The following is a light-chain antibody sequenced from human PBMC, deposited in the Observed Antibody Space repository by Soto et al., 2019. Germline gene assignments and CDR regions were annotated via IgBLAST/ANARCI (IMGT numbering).Light chain of an antibody. CDR2: DAS. CDR1: QSVRSSY. V-gene: IGKV3D-20*01. Sequence: EIVLTQSPATLSLSPGERATLSCGASQSVRSSYLAWYQQKPGLAPRLLIYDASSRAAGIPDRFSGSGSGTDFTLTISRLEPEDFAVYYCQQYSNSPLTFGGGTKVEIK. CDR3: QQYSNSPLT. J-gene: IGKJ4*01.